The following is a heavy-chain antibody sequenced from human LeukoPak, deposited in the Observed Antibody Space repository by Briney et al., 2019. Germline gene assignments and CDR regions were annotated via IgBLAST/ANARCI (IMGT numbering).Heavy chain of an antibody. CDR3: ARELRYYGSGSYYY. D-gene: IGHD3-10*01. Sequence: GGPLRLSCAASGFTFSDYNMSWIRQAPGKGLEWVSYISSSSSYTNYADSVKGRFTISRDNAKNSLYLQMNSLRAEDTAVYYCARELRYYGSGSYYYWGQGTLVTVSS. CDR1: GFTFSDYN. J-gene: IGHJ4*02. V-gene: IGHV3-11*06. CDR2: ISSSSSYT.